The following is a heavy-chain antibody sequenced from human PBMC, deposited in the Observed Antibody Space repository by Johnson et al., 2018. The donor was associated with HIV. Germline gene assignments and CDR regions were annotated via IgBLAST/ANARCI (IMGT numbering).Heavy chain of an antibody. D-gene: IGHD6-19*01. V-gene: IGHV3-30*03. CDR1: GFIFSSYG. CDR2: MSYDGSNR. J-gene: IGHJ3*02. Sequence: QVQLVESGGGVVQPGRSLRLSCAASGFIFSSYGMHWVRQAPGKGLEWVTGMSYDGSNRYYADSVQGRFTISRDNSKNTLYLQMNSLRAEDTAVYYCARPSSGWYFDAFDIWGQGTMVTVSS. CDR3: ARPSSGWYFDAFDI.